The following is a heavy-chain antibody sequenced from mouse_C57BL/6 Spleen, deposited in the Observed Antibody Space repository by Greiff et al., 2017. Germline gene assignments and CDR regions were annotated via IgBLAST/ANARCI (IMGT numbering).Heavy chain of an antibody. CDR2: IDPSDSYT. CDR1: GYTFTSYW. J-gene: IGHJ2*01. CDR3: ARGREFDD. V-gene: IGHV1-50*01. Sequence: QVQLQQPGAELVKPGASVKLSCKASGYTFTSYWMQWVKQRPGQGLEWIGEIDPSDSYTNYNQKFKGKATLTVDTSSSTAYMQLSSLTSEDSAVYYCARGREFDDWGQGTTLTVSS.